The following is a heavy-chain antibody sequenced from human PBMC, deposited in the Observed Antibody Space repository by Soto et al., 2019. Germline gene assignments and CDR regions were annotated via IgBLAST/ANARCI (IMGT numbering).Heavy chain of an antibody. J-gene: IGHJ6*02. CDR1: GFYFSTYA. D-gene: IGHD3-10*01. Sequence: WGSLRLSCVASGFYFSTYAIIWGRHSAFKGLEWVSVIGEGGVSRVYADAVKGRFTISRDNSKNTLYLQMTSLRVDDTAMYYCARDSVTRVSSDIPGMDVWGQGTTVTVSS. CDR2: IGEGGVSR. V-gene: IGHV3-23*01. CDR3: ARDSVTRVSSDIPGMDV.